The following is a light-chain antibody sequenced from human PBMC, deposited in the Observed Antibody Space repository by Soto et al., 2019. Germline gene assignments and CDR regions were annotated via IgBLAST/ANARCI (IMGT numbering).Light chain of an antibody. Sequence: EIVLTQSPGTLSLSPGERATLSCRASQSVSSSYLAWYQQKPGQAPRLLIYGASSRATGIPDRFSGSGSGTDFTLTISRLEPEDFAVYYCQQYVSSPGLTFGGGIKVEIK. J-gene: IGKJ4*01. CDR2: GAS. CDR3: QQYVSSPGLT. CDR1: QSVSSSY. V-gene: IGKV3-20*01.